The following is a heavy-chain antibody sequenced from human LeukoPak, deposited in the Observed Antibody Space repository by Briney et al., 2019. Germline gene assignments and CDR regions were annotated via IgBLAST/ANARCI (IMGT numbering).Heavy chain of an antibody. J-gene: IGHJ4*02. D-gene: IGHD4-11*01. V-gene: IGHV4-39*01. CDR2: ISYSGNA. CDR3: ARNLGQTWGTVTTDLWYFDH. CDR1: GASIITTNYY. Sequence: SETLSLTCTVSGASIITTNYYWGWLRQPPGKGLEWIGSISYSGNAYYNPSLRSRLSISMDASKNQFSLKVRSVTAADTAAYYCARNLGQTWGTVTTDLWYFDHWGQGTLVPVSS.